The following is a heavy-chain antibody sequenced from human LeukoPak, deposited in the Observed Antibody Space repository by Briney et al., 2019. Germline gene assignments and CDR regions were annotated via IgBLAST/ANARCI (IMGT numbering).Heavy chain of an antibody. CDR1: GFTFSSYG. V-gene: IGHV3-30*02. CDR2: IRYDGSNK. CDR3: AKSLNQLLYRLVDY. J-gene: IGHJ4*02. Sequence: GGFLRLSCAASGFTFSSYGMHWVRQAPGKGLEWVAFIRYDGSNKYYADSVKGRFTISRDNSKNTLYLQMNSLRAEDTAVYYCAKSLNQLLYRLVDYWGQGTLVTVSS. D-gene: IGHD2-2*02.